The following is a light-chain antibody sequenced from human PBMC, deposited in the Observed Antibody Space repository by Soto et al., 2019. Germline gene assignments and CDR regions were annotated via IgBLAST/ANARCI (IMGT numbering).Light chain of an antibody. J-gene: IGLJ7*01. CDR2: LNSDGSH. CDR3: QTWVTGIAV. V-gene: IGLV4-69*01. Sequence: QPVLTQSPSASASLGASVNLTCTLSSGHSSYAIEWHQQQPEKGPRYLMKLNSDGSHSKGDGIPDRFSGSSSGAERYLTISSLQSEDEADYYCQTWVTGIAVFGGGTQLTVL. CDR1: SGHSSYA.